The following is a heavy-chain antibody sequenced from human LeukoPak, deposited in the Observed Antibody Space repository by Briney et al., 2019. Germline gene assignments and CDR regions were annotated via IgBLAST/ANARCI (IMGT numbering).Heavy chain of an antibody. CDR1: GFTFSSYA. J-gene: IGHJ3*02. D-gene: IGHD3-22*01. CDR2: ISGSGGST. Sequence: GGSLRLSCAASGFTFSSYAMSWVRQAPGKGLEWVSAISGSGGSTYYADSVKGRFTISRDNSKNTLYLQMNSLRAEDTAVYYCAKWPITMIVGGDAFDIWGQGTMVTVSS. V-gene: IGHV3-23*01. CDR3: AKWPITMIVGGDAFDI.